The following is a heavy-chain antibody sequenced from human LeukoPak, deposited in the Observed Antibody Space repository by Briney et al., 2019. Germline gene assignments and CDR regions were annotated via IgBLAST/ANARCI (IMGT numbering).Heavy chain of an antibody. CDR3: ARELVAGTFDH. J-gene: IGHJ4*02. V-gene: IGHV3-11*01. CDR2: IGGSDTIV. Sequence: GGSLRLSCGASEFNVNDYYMSWVRQAPGKGLEWISDIGGSDTIVAYAGSVEGRFTISRDIARNSLFLQMNSLRADDTAVYYCARELVAGTFDHWGQGILVTVSS. CDR1: EFNVNDYY. D-gene: IGHD1-7*01.